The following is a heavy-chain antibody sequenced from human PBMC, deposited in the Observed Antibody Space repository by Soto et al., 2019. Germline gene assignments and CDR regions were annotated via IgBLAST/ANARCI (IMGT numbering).Heavy chain of an antibody. CDR1: GYSFSRYW. J-gene: IGHJ3*02. Sequence: GESLKLSYTGSGYSFSRYWIGWVRQMPGKGLEWMGIIYPGDSDTRYSPSFQGQVTISADKSISTAYLQWSSLKASDTAMYYCARYYSDSSGYLDAFDIWGQGTMVTVSS. CDR3: ARYYSDSSGYLDAFDI. V-gene: IGHV5-51*01. CDR2: IYPGDSDT. D-gene: IGHD3-22*01.